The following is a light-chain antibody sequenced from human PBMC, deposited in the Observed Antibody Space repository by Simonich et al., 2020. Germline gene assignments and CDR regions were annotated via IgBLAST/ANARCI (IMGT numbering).Light chain of an antibody. Sequence: QLVLTQSPSASASLGASVKLTCTLSSGHSSYAIAWHQQQPEKGPRYLMKLNSDGSHSKGAGIPGRFSGSSSGAERYLTISSLQSEDEADYYCQTWGTGINWVFGGGTKLTVL. J-gene: IGLJ3*02. CDR2: LNSDGSH. V-gene: IGLV4-69*01. CDR1: SGHSSYA. CDR3: QTWGTGINWV.